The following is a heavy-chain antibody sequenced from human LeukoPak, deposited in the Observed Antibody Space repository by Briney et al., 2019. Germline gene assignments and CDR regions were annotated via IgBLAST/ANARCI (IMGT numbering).Heavy chain of an antibody. Sequence: SVKVSCKTSGGTFSTYAISWVRQAPGQGLEWMGGIIPIFGTANYAQKFQGRVTITADESTSTAYMELSSLRSEDTAVYYCSSGGYSSSWYHYWGQGTLVTVSS. CDR1: GGTFSTYA. J-gene: IGHJ4*02. CDR3: SSGGYSSSWYHY. CDR2: IIPIFGTA. D-gene: IGHD6-13*01. V-gene: IGHV1-69*13.